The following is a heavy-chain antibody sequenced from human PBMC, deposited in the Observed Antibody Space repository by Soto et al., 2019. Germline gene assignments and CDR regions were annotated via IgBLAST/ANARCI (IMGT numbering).Heavy chain of an antibody. V-gene: IGHV4-30-2*06. CDR1: GGSISSGGYS. D-gene: IGHD3-22*01. Sequence: QLQLQESGSGLVKPSQTLSLICAVSGGSISSGGYSWSWIRQSPGKGLEWIGYIYHSGSTYYNPSLKSRVTISVDRSQNQFSLNLSSVAAADTAAYYCARVLWTDSDSSGNNPSVGLDPWGQGTLVTVSS. J-gene: IGHJ5*02. CDR2: IYHSGST. CDR3: ARVLWTDSDSSGNNPSVGLDP.